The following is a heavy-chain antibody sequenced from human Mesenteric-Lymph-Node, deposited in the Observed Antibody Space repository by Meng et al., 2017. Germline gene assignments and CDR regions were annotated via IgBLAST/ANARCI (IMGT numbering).Heavy chain of an antibody. CDR1: GYTFTSYG. V-gene: IGHV1-3*01. CDR2: INAGNGNT. CDR3: ARGGWTPYDILTGYYRYYYYGMDV. D-gene: IGHD3-9*01. J-gene: IGHJ6*02. Sequence: ASVKVSCKASGYTFTSYGMHWVRQAPGQRLEWMGWINAGNGNTKYSQNFQGRVTITRYTSASTAYMELSSLTFDDTAVYYCARGGWTPYDILTGYYRYYYYGMDVWGQGTTVTVSS.